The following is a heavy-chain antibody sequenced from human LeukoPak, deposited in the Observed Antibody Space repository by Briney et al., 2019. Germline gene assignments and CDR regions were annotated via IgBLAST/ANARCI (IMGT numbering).Heavy chain of an antibody. CDR2: IHYSGTT. CDR1: GGSISAYY. V-gene: IGHV4-59*01. Sequence: SETLSLTCTVSGGSISAYYWSWIRQPPGKGLEWIGYIHYSGTTNYYPSLKSRVTIALDTSKNQFSLKLNSVTGADTAVYYCARFGTSSSRFFDQWGQGTLVTVSS. J-gene: IGHJ4*02. CDR3: ARFGTSSSRFFDQ. D-gene: IGHD6-6*01.